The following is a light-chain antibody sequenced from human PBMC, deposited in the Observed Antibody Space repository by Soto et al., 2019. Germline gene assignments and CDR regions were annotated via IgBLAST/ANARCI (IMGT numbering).Light chain of an antibody. CDR3: QQYGSSPIT. Sequence: EIVLTQSPGTLSLSPGERATLSCRASQSVSSSYLAWYQQKPGQAPRLLIYGASSRATGIPDRFSGGGSGSDFTLTISRLQPEDSAVYYCQQYGSSPITFGQGTRLEIK. CDR1: QSVSSSY. CDR2: GAS. V-gene: IGKV3-20*01. J-gene: IGKJ5*01.